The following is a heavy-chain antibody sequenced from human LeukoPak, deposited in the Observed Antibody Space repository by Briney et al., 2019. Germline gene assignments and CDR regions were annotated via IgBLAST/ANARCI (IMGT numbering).Heavy chain of an antibody. CDR2: IIPILGIA. D-gene: IGHD3-22*01. CDR1: GGTFSSYA. J-gene: IGHJ4*02. V-gene: IGHV1-69*04. CDR3: AREEDDSSGYYQEGFYFDY. Sequence: SVKVSCKASGGTFSSYAISWVRQAPGQGLEWMGRIIPILGIANYAQKFQGRVTITADKSTSTAYMELSSLRSEDTAVYYCAREEDDSSGYYQEGFYFDYWGQGTLVTVSS.